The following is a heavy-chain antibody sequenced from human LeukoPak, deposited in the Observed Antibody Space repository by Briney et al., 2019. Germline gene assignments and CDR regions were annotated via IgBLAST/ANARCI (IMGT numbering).Heavy chain of an antibody. CDR1: GFTFSNYA. Sequence: PGGSLRLSCAASGFTFSNYAMTWVRQAPGKGLELVSVISASGRNRDYAGSVKGRFTISRDNAENTLSLLMNSLRAEDTAIYYCAKLVGTGKTPPDYWGQGTLVTVSS. CDR3: AKLVGTGKTPPDY. D-gene: IGHD1-1*01. J-gene: IGHJ4*02. V-gene: IGHV3-23*01. CDR2: ISASGRNR.